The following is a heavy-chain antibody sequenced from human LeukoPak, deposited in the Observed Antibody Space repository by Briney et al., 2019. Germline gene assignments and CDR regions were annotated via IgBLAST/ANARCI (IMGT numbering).Heavy chain of an antibody. J-gene: IGHJ6*02. V-gene: IGHV3-74*01. Sequence: GGSLRLSCAASGFTFSSYWMHWVRQAPGKGLVWVSRINSDGSSTSYADSVKGRFTFSRDNAKNTLYLQMNSLRAEDTAVYYCARAKDSSGYYYYYGMDVWGQGTTVTVSS. D-gene: IGHD3-22*01. CDR1: GFTFSSYW. CDR3: ARAKDSSGYYYYYGMDV. CDR2: INSDGSST.